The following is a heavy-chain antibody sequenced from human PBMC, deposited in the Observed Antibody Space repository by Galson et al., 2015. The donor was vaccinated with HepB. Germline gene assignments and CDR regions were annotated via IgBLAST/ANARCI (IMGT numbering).Heavy chain of an antibody. Sequence: SLRLSCAASGFNFNNYALHWVRQAPGKGLEWVAAISHDDGTNKYYADSVKGRFTISRDNSKNTLYLQMNSLRAEDTAVYYCAKDETLGYCSGGRCCPHDWGQGTLVTVSS. CDR2: ISHDDGTNK. V-gene: IGHV3-30-3*01. CDR3: AKDETLGYCSGGRCCPHD. J-gene: IGHJ4*02. D-gene: IGHD2-15*01. CDR1: GFNFNNYA.